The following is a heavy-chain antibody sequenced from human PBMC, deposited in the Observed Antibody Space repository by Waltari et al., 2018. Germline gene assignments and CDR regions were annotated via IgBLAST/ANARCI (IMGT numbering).Heavy chain of an antibody. J-gene: IGHJ4*02. CDR1: GGSISSYC. CDR3: ARGLGVYSAEWELLCYYFDY. D-gene: IGHD1-26*01. Sequence: QVQLQESGPGLVKPSETLSLTCTVSGGSISSYCWSWIRQPPGKGLEWIGYIYTSGSTNYNPSLKSRVTISVDTSKNQFSLKLSSVTAADTAVYYCARGLGVYSAEWELLCYYFDYWGQGTLVTVSS. CDR2: IYTSGST. V-gene: IGHV4-4*09.